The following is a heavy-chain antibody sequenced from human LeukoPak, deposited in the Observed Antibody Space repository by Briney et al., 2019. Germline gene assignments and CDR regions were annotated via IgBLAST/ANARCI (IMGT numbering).Heavy chain of an antibody. V-gene: IGHV1-18*01. J-gene: IGHJ4*02. Sequence: ASVKVSCKASGYTFTSYGISWARQAPGQGLEWMGWISAYNGNTNYAQKLQGRVTMTTDTSTSTAYMELRSLRSDDTAVYYCARDYDYVWGSYRYFDYWGQGTLVTVSS. CDR1: GYTFTSYG. D-gene: IGHD3-16*02. CDR2: ISAYNGNT. CDR3: ARDYDYVWGSYRYFDY.